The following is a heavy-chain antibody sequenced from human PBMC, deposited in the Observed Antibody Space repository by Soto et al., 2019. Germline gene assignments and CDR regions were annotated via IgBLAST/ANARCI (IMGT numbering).Heavy chain of an antibody. CDR3: ASAEMGGTKLGGMDV. Sequence: ASVKVSCKASGYTFTSYGISWVRQAPGQGLEWMGWISAYNGNTNYAQKLQGRVTMTTDTSTSTAYMELRSLRSDDTAVYYCASAEMGGTKLGGMDVWGQGTTVTVSS. V-gene: IGHV1-18*01. J-gene: IGHJ6*02. CDR2: ISAYNGNT. CDR1: GYTFTSYG. D-gene: IGHD1-26*01.